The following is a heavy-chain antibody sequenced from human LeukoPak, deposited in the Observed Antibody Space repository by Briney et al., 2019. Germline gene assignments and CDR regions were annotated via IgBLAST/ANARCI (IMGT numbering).Heavy chain of an antibody. V-gene: IGHV4-31*03. CDR1: GGSISSGGYY. J-gene: IGHJ5*02. CDR3: ARSRAFNSGAFDP. D-gene: IGHD1-26*01. Sequence: KTSETLSLTCTVIGGSISSGGYYWSWIRQRPGKGLEWIGYIYYSGNTYYNPSLKSRFTMSIDTFKNQFSLKLSSVAAADTAVYYCARSRAFNSGAFDPWGQGSLVTVSS. CDR2: IYYSGNT.